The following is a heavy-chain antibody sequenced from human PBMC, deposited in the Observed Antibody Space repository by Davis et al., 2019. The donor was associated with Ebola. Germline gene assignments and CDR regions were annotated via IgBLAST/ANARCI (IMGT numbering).Heavy chain of an antibody. V-gene: IGHV4-59*01. CDR3: ARGPRRSTHRWFDP. Sequence: PSETLSLTCTVSGGSISSYYWSWIRQPPGKGLEWIGYIYYSGSTNYNPSLKSRVTISVDTSKNQFSLKLSSVTAADTAVYYCARGPRRSTHRWFDPWGQGTLVTVSS. CDR2: IYYSGST. CDR1: GGSISSYY. D-gene: IGHD5/OR15-5a*01. J-gene: IGHJ5*02.